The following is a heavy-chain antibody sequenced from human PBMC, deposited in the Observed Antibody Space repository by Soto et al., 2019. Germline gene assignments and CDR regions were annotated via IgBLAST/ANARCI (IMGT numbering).Heavy chain of an antibody. V-gene: IGHV1-69*13. D-gene: IGHD3-22*01. Sequence: ASVKVSCKASGGTFSSYAISWVRQAPGQGLEWMGGIIPIFGTANYAQKFQGRVTITADESTSTAYMELSSLRSEDTAVYYCASATYYYDSSGYYYGYWGQGTLVTVSS. CDR1: GGTFSSYA. J-gene: IGHJ4*02. CDR2: IIPIFGTA. CDR3: ASATYYYDSSGYYYGY.